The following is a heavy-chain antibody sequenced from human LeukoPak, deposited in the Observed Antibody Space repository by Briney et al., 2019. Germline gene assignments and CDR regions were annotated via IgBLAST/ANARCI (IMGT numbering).Heavy chain of an antibody. CDR2: IYYSGST. CDR1: GGSISSGDYY. D-gene: IGHD2-2*01. Sequence: SETLSLTCTVSGGSISSGDYYWSWIRQPPGKGLEWIGYIYYSGSTYYNPSLKSRVTISVDTSKNQFSLKLSSVTAADTAVYYCARVGGGYCSSTSCPNWFDPRGQGTLVTVSS. V-gene: IGHV4-30-4*01. CDR3: ARVGGGYCSSTSCPNWFDP. J-gene: IGHJ5*02.